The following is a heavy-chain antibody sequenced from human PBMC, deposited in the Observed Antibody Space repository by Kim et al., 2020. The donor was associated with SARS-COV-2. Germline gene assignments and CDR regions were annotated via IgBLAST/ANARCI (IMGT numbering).Heavy chain of an antibody. D-gene: IGHD4-4*01. CDR1: GFTFSSYG. J-gene: IGHJ4*02. V-gene: IGHV3-30*18. CDR3: AKDGDYSNFYFDY. CDR2: ISYDGSNK. Sequence: GGSLRLSCAASGFTFSSYGMHWVRQAPGKGLEWVAVISYDGSNKYYADSVKGRFTISRDNSKNTLYLQMNSLRAEDTAVYYCAKDGDYSNFYFDYWGQGTLVTVSS.